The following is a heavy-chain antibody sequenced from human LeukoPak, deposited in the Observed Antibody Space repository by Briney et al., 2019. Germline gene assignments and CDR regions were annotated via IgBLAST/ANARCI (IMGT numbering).Heavy chain of an antibody. CDR1: GFTFDDYG. D-gene: IGHD6-19*01. CDR2: ISGDGGST. J-gene: IGHJ4*02. CDR3: ARESESSGWYDY. Sequence: GGSLRLSCAASGFTFDDYGMNWVRQAPGKGLEWVSLISGDGGSTFYADSVKGRFTISRDNSKNSLYLQMNSLRSEDTSLYYCARESESSGWYDYWGQGTLVTVSS. V-gene: IGHV3-43*02.